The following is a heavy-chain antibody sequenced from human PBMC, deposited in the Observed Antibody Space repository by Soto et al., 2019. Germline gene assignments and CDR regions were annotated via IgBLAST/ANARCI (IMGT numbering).Heavy chain of an antibody. J-gene: IGHJ6*02. V-gene: IGHV3-30*18. CDR3: AKDRALVRGVIKPLDYYYGMDV. Sequence: PGGSLRLSCAASGFTFSSYDMHWVRQAPGKGLEWVAVISYDGSNKYYADSVKGRFTISRDNSKNTLYLQMNSLRAEDTAVYYCAKDRALVRGVIKPLDYYYGMDVWGQGTTVTVSS. D-gene: IGHD3-10*01. CDR2: ISYDGSNK. CDR1: GFTFSSYD.